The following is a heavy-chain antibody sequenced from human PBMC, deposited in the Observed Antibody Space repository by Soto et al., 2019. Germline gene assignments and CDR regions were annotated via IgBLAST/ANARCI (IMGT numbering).Heavy chain of an antibody. CDR2: ISSSSSYI. J-gene: IGHJ5*02. D-gene: IGHD6-13*01. Sequence: GSLLLSCSGSGFTFSSYSMNWVRQAPGKGLEWVSSISSSSSYIYYADSVKGRFTISRDNAKNSLYLQMNSLRAEDTAVYYCARVLDRYSSSWYNWFDPWGQGTLVTVYS. CDR3: ARVLDRYSSSWYNWFDP. V-gene: IGHV3-21*01. CDR1: GFTFSSYS.